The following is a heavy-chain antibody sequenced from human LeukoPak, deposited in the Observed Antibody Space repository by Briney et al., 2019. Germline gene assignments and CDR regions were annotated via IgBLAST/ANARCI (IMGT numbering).Heavy chain of an antibody. CDR2: ISVYNGNT. Sequence: ASVKVSCKASGYTFTSYGISWVRQAPGQGLEWMGWISVYNGNTNYAQKLQGRVTMTTDTSTSTAYMELRSLRSEDTAVYYCAREATMVRGVIITLPGDAFDIWGQGTMVTVSS. CDR3: AREATMVRGVIITLPGDAFDI. D-gene: IGHD3-10*01. V-gene: IGHV1-18*01. J-gene: IGHJ3*02. CDR1: GYTFTSYG.